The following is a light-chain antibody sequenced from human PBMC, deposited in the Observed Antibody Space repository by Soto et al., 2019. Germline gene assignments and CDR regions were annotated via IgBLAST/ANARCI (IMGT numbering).Light chain of an antibody. J-gene: IGKJ2*01. V-gene: IGKV2-28*01. CDR2: LGS. CDR1: QSLLYSNGFNY. CDR3: MQALQTPLYT. Sequence: DIVMTQSPLSLPVTPGEPASISCRSSQSLLYSNGFNYLDWYLQKPGQSPQLLIYLGSYRASGVPDRFSGSGSGTDFTLKISRVEAEDVGVYYCMQALQTPLYTFGQGTKLEIK.